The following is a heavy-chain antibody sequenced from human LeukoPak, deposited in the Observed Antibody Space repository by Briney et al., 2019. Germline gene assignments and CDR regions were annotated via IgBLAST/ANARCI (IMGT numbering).Heavy chain of an antibody. V-gene: IGHV4-30-2*01. CDR3: ARAKYDFWSGSTTSFDP. D-gene: IGHD3-3*01. Sequence: SETLSFTCAVSGGSISSGGYSWSWIRQPPGKGLEWIGYIYHSGSTYYNPSLKSRVTISVDRSKNQFSLKLSSVTAADTAVYYCARAKYDFWSGSTTSFDPWGQGTLVTVSS. CDR1: GGSISSGGYS. CDR2: IYHSGST. J-gene: IGHJ5*02.